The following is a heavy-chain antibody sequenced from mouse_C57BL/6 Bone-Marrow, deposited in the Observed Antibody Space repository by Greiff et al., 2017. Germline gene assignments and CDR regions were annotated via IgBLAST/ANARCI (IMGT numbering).Heavy chain of an antibody. Sequence: VQLKESGAELVRPGASVKLSCTASGFNIKDDYMHWVKQRPEQGLEWIGWIDPENGDTEYASKFQGKATITADTSSNTAYLQLSSLTSEDTAVYYCTTVVHYWGQGTTLTVPS. D-gene: IGHD1-1*01. CDR2: IDPENGDT. CDR3: TTVVHY. CDR1: GFNIKDDY. V-gene: IGHV14-4*01. J-gene: IGHJ2*01.